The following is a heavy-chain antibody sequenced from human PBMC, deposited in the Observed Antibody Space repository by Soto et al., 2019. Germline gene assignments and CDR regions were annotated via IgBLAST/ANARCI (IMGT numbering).Heavy chain of an antibody. CDR1: GYTFTSYY. CDR2: INPSGGST. J-gene: IGHJ6*02. D-gene: IGHD6-19*01. V-gene: IGHV1-46*03. Sequence: ASVKVSCKASGYTFTSYYMHWVRQAPGQGLEWMGIINPSGGSTSYAQKFQGRVTMTRDTSTSTVYMELSSLRSEDTAVYYCARDKQWLVHYYYGMDVWGQGTTVTVSS. CDR3: ARDKQWLVHYYYGMDV.